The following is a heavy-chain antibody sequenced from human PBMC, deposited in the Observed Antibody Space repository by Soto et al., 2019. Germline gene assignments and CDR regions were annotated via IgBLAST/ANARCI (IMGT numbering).Heavy chain of an antibody. CDR2: IYYSGST. J-gene: IGHJ6*02. CDR1: GGSISSYY. Sequence: SETLSLTCTVSGGSISSYYWRWIRQPPGKGLEWLGYIYYSGSTNYNPSLKSRISITADTSKNQFSRKLSCVTAADTAVYYCAREAIVVVPAAHSYCYYGMDVWGQGTTVTVSS. D-gene: IGHD2-2*01. V-gene: IGHV4-59*01. CDR3: AREAIVVVPAAHSYCYYGMDV.